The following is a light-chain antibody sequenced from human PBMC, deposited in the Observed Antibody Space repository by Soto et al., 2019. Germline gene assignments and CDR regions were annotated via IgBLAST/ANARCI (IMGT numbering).Light chain of an antibody. J-gene: IGKJ3*01. V-gene: IGKV3-15*01. Sequence: EIVMRQSRATLSVSPGERATIYCRASQSVNSNLAWYQQKPGQAPRLLIYGASTRATGIPASFIGNGSGTEFTLTASSLQPEDFAVYYCQQYNNWPFTFGPGTKVDI. CDR3: QQYNNWPFT. CDR2: GAS. CDR1: QSVNSN.